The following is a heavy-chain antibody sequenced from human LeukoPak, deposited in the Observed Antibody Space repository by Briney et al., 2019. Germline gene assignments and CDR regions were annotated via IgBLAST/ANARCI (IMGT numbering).Heavy chain of an antibody. Sequence: ASVKVSCKASGYTFTSYGISWVRQAPGQGLEWMGWISAYNGNTNYAQKLQGRVTMTTDTSTSTAYMELRSLRSDDTAVYYCARDLWADEGRYYYYYYMDVWGKGTTATVSS. V-gene: IGHV1-18*01. CDR2: ISAYNGNT. CDR3: ARDLWADEGRYYYYYYMDV. CDR1: GYTFTSYG. D-gene: IGHD2-15*01. J-gene: IGHJ6*03.